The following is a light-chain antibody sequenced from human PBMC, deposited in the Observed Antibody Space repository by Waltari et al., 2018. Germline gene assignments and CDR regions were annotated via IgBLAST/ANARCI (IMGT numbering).Light chain of an antibody. CDR3: QHYVRLPVT. J-gene: IGKJ1*01. CDR2: GAS. Sequence: EIVLTQSPGTLSVSPGERATLSCRASQSVSRSLAWYQQKPGQAPRLLIYGASSRATGVPDRFSGSGSGTDFSLTISRLEPEDFAVYYCQHYVRLPVTFGQGTKVEIK. V-gene: IGKV3-20*01. CDR1: QSVSRS.